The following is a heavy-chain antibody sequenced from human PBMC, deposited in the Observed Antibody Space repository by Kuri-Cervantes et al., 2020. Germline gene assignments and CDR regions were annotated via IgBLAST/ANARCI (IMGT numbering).Heavy chain of an antibody. Sequence: GESLKISCKGSGYTFTTYWIGWVRQMPGKGLEWMGIIYPGDSDTRYSPSFQGQFTISADKSISTAYLQWSSLRASDTAMYYCARQPSEYSSGWYGGWGQGTLVTVSS. CDR2: IYPGDSDT. D-gene: IGHD6-19*01. CDR3: ARQPSEYSSGWYGG. V-gene: IGHV5-51*01. J-gene: IGHJ4*02. CDR1: GYTFTTYW.